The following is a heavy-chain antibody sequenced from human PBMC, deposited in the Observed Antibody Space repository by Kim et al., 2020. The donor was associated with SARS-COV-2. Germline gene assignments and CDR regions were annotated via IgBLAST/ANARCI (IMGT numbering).Heavy chain of an antibody. Sequence: SETLSLTCAVYGGSFSGYYWSWIRQPPGKGLEWIGEINHSGSTNYNPSLKSRVTISVDTSKNQFSLKLSSVTAADTAVYYCARLTTDARIDPWGQGTLVTVSS. D-gene: IGHD4-17*01. V-gene: IGHV4-34*01. CDR2: INHSGST. CDR1: GGSFSGYY. CDR3: ARLTTDARIDP. J-gene: IGHJ5*02.